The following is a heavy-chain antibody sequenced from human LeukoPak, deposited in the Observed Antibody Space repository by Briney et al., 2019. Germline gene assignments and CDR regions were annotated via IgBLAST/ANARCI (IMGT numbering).Heavy chain of an antibody. CDR1: GGTFSSYA. Sequence: ASVKVSCKASGGTFSSYAISWVRQAPGQGLEWMGGILPIFGTANYAQKFQGRVTITADESTSTAYMELSSLRSEDTAVYYCARDRYDFVTDYVWGSYRYANWFDPWGQGTLVTVPS. V-gene: IGHV1-69*13. CDR2: ILPIFGTA. D-gene: IGHD3-16*02. CDR3: ARDRYDFVTDYVWGSYRYANWFDP. J-gene: IGHJ5*02.